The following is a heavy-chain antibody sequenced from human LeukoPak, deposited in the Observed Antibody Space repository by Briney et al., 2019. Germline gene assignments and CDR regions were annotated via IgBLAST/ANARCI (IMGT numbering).Heavy chain of an antibody. CDR2: IYHSGST. J-gene: IGHJ4*02. CDR1: GGSISSSNW. D-gene: IGHD6-13*01. Sequence: SETLSLTCAVSGGSISSSNWWSWVRQPPGKGLEWIGEIYHSGSTNYNPSLKSRVTISVDKSKNQFSLKLSSVTAVDTAVYYCARVRPPSSSWYIDYWGQGTLVTVSS. CDR3: ARVRPPSSSWYIDY. V-gene: IGHV4-4*02.